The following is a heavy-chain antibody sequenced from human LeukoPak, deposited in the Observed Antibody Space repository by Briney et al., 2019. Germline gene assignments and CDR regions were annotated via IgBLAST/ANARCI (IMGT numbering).Heavy chain of an antibody. J-gene: IGHJ2*01. CDR2: INPSGGST. D-gene: IGHD6-13*01. CDR3: ARGVNVAAPRGWYFDL. CDR1: GYAFTSYY. Sequence: ASVKVSCKASGYAFTSYYMHWVRQAPGQGLEWMGIINPSGGSTSYAQKFQGRVTMTRDTSTSTVYMELSSLRSEDTAVYYCARGVNVAAPRGWYFDLWGRGTLVTVSS. V-gene: IGHV1-46*01.